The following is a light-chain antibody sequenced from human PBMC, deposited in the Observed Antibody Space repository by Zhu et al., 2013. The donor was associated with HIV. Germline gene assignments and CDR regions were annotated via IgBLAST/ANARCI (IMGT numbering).Light chain of an antibody. CDR1: QGISSY. J-gene: IGKJ3*01. Sequence: AIRMTQSPSSFSASKGDRVTITCRASQGISSYLAWYQQKPGKAPSLFIYAASTLETGVPSRFSGSGSGTEFTLTITSLQPEDFATYYCQHVNENAAFGPGTKVDV. CDR3: QHVNENAA. CDR2: AAS. V-gene: IGKV1-8*01.